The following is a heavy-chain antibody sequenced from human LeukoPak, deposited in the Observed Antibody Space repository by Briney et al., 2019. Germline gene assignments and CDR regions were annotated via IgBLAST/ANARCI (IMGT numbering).Heavy chain of an antibody. J-gene: IGHJ5*02. D-gene: IGHD6-6*01. CDR1: GGSISSSSYY. V-gene: IGHV4-39*07. CDR2: IYYSGST. CDR3: ARGPSSIAASWFDP. Sequence: PSETLSLTCTVSGGSISSSSYYWGWIRQPPGTGLEWIGSIYYSGSTYYNPSLKSRVTISVDTSKNQFSLKLSSVTAADTAVYYCARGPSSIAASWFDPWGQGTLVTVSS.